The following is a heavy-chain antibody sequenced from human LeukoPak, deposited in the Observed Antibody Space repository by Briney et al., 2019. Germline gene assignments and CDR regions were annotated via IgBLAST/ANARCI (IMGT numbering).Heavy chain of an antibody. D-gene: IGHD6-6*01. V-gene: IGHV1-46*01. CDR2: INPSGGST. Sequence: ASVKVSCKASGYTFTSYYMHWVRQAPGQGLEWMGIINPSGGSTSYAQKFQGRVTMTRDTPTSTVYMELSSLRSEDTAVYYCARSLSSSSDEVYYYYGMDVWGQGTTVTVSS. CDR1: GYTFTSYY. J-gene: IGHJ6*02. CDR3: ARSLSSSSDEVYYYYGMDV.